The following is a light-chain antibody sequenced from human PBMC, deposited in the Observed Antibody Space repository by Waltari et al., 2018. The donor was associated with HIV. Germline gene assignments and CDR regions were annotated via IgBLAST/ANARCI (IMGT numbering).Light chain of an antibody. CDR1: SSHIGSNN. V-gene: IGLV1-44*01. CDR3: AAWDDSLNGVV. J-gene: IGLJ2*01. CDR2: NNN. Sequence: QSVLTQPPSASGTPGQRVTITCSGSSSHIGSNNVSWYQQLPGPAPKLLIYNNNKRPSGVPDRFSGSTSGTSASLAISGLQSESEADYDCAAWDDSLNGVVFGGGTKLTVL.